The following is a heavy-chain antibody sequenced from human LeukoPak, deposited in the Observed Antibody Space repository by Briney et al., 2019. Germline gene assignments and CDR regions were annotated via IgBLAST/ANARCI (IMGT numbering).Heavy chain of an antibody. CDR3: ARVLSGSWDWFDP. J-gene: IGHJ5*02. CDR1: GFTCSRYW. D-gene: IGHD3-22*01. CDR2: INPDGSTT. Sequence: QPGESLRLSCAASGFTCSRYWIHWVRQAPGKGLEWVSRINPDGSTTTYADSVKGRFTISRDNAKNTVYLQMNSLRAEDTAVYYCARVLSGSWDWFDPWGQGTLVTVSS. V-gene: IGHV3-74*01.